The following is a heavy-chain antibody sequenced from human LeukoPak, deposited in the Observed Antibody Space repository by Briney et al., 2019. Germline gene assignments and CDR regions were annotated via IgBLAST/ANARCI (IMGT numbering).Heavy chain of an antibody. D-gene: IGHD6-13*01. Sequence: ASVTVSCKASGYTVTSYGISWVRQAAGQGLEWMGWISAYNGNTKYEQKLQGRVTMTTDTSTSTAYMELRSLSSDDPAVYYCARGPAGQQLVLSWFDPWGQGTLVTVSS. CDR2: ISAYNGNT. J-gene: IGHJ5*02. CDR3: ARGPAGQQLVLSWFDP. V-gene: IGHV1-18*04. CDR1: GYTVTSYG.